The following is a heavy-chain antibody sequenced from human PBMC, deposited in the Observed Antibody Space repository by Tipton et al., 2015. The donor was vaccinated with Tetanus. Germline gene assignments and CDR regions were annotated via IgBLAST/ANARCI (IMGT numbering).Heavy chain of an antibody. D-gene: IGHD6-19*01. CDR1: GYTFTGYY. Sequence: QVQLVQSGAEVKKPGASVKVSCKASGYTFTGYYMHWVRQAPGQGLEWMGRINPNSGDTNYAQKFQDRVTMTRDTSISTAYMEVSRLRSDGTVVYYCGREVRGSGWAYCDYWGQGTLVTVSS. CDR3: GREVRGSGWAYCDY. J-gene: IGHJ4*02. CDR2: INPNSGDT. V-gene: IGHV1-2*05.